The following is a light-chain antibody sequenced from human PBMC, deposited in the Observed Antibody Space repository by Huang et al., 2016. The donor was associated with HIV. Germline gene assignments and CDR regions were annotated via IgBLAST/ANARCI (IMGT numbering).Light chain of an antibody. CDR3: QQSYSSPPT. J-gene: IGKJ1*01. V-gene: IGKV1-39*01. CDR1: QTITKY. Sequence: DIQMTQSPSSLSASVGDRVTITCRASQTITKYLNWYRQKPGTAPELLIYVASNLQSGVPSRFNGGGSGTDFTLTISSLQPEDSATYYCQQSYSSPPTFGQGTKVEI. CDR2: VAS.